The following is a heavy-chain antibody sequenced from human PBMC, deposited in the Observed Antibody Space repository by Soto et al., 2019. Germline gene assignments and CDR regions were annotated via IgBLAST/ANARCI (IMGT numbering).Heavy chain of an antibody. V-gene: IGHV1-46*01. D-gene: IGHD3-22*01. CDR1: GYTFTSYY. J-gene: IGHJ2*01. CDR2: INPSGGST. Sequence: ASVKVSCKASGYTFTSYYMHWVRQAPGQGLEWMGIINPSGGSTSYAQKFQGRVTMTRDTSTSTVCMELSSLRSEDTAVYYCARLTADSSGYYLGRYWYFDLWGRGTLVTVSS. CDR3: ARLTADSSGYYLGRYWYFDL.